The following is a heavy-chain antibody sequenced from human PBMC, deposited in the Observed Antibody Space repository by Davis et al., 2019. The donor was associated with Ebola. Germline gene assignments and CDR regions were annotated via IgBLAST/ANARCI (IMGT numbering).Heavy chain of an antibody. D-gene: IGHD5-24*01. CDR1: GFTFSGHW. CDR2: INTDGSGK. J-gene: IGHJ4*02. Sequence: PGGSLRLSCAASGFTFSGHWMTWVRQAPGRGLECVASINTDGSGKYYVESIKGRFTISRDNAKNSLYLQMSSLRAEDTAVYYCAKDRGWLQFDYWGQGALVTVSS. V-gene: IGHV3-7*03. CDR3: AKDRGWLQFDY.